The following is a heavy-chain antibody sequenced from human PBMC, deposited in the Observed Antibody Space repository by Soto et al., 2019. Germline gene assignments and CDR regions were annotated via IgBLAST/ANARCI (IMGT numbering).Heavy chain of an antibody. CDR2: INPSGGST. Sequence: ASVKVSCKASGYSFTSYYMHWVRQAPGQGLEWMGIINPSGGSTSYAQKFQGRVTMTRDTSTSTVYMELSSLRSEDTAVYYCASTAVDYDFWSGRPSHYWGQGTLVTVSS. CDR1: GYSFTSYY. J-gene: IGHJ4*02. D-gene: IGHD3-3*01. V-gene: IGHV1-46*03. CDR3: ASTAVDYDFWSGRPSHY.